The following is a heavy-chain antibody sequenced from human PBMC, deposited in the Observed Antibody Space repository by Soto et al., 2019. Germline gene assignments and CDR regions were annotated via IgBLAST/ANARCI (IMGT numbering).Heavy chain of an antibody. CDR1: GFTFSSYA. V-gene: IGHV3-30-3*01. CDR3: ARDRIAAAGTQTNWFAH. Sequence: QVQLVESGGGVVQPGRSLRLSCAASGFTFSSYAMHWVRQAPGKGLEWVAGISYDGSNKYYADSVKGRFTISRDNSKNTLYLQMNSLRAEDTAVYYCARDRIAAAGTQTNWFAHRGQGTLVSVAA. D-gene: IGHD6-13*01. CDR2: ISYDGSNK. J-gene: IGHJ5*02.